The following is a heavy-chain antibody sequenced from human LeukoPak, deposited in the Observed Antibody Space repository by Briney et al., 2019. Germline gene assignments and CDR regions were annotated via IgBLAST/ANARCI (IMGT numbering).Heavy chain of an antibody. J-gene: IGHJ5*02. V-gene: IGHV4-34*01. Sequence: SETLSLTCAVYGASFSGFYWSWIPQPPGKGLDWIGEINHSGSTNDNPSLHSRVTISVDTSKNQFFLKLTSVTAADTAMYYCAREKNWYGSGTYWFDPWGQGTLVTVSS. CDR3: AREKNWYGSGTYWFDP. CDR1: GASFSGFY. D-gene: IGHD3-10*01. CDR2: INHSGST.